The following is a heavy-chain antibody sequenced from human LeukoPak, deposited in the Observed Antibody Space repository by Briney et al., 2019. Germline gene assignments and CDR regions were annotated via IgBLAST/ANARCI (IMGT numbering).Heavy chain of an antibody. CDR1: EYTLTKLS. CDR3: ATGVTYYWYFDV. CDR2: FDHEDGEI. Sequence: GASVKVSCKVSEYTLTKLSMHWVRQAPGEGLEWMGGFDHEDGEIIYAQEFQGRVTMTEDRSTDTVYMELSSLRSEDTAVYYCATGVTYYWYFDVWGRGTLVTVSS. D-gene: IGHD2-21*02. V-gene: IGHV1-24*01. J-gene: IGHJ2*01.